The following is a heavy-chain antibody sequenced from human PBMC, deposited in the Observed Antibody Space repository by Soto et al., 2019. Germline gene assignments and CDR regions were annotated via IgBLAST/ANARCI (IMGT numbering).Heavy chain of an antibody. V-gene: IGHV3-21*01. J-gene: IGHJ3*02. CDR3: ARDSSSCISTSCYSDAFDI. CDR1: GFTFSSYS. Sequence: EVQLVESWGGLVKPGGSLRLSCAASGFTFSSYSMNWVRQAPGKGLACVSSISSSSSYIYYADSLKGGFTSSRDNAKYSLYLQMHSQRAEDTAVYYCARDSSSCISTSCYSDAFDIWGQGTMVTVSS. D-gene: IGHD2-2*01. CDR2: ISSSSSYI.